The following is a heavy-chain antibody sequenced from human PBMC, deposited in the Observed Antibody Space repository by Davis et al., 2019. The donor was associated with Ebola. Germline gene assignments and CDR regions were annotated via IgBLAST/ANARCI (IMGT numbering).Heavy chain of an antibody. J-gene: IGHJ4*02. CDR1: GGSISSTTYS. Sequence: PSETLSLTCIVSGGSISSTTYSWDWMRQPPGKGLEWIGAVFSSGRTSYNPSLKSRVSISVDTSKNQFSLRLSSVTAADTATYYCATYLHWGQGTLVSVSS. D-gene: IGHD3-16*01. CDR2: VFSSGRT. CDR3: ATYLH. V-gene: IGHV4-39*01.